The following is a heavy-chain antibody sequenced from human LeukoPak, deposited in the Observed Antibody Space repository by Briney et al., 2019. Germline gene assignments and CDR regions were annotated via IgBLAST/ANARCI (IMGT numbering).Heavy chain of an antibody. CDR3: ARVRGSSSVYDY. J-gene: IGHJ4*02. Sequence: ASVKVSCKASGYTFTGYYMHWVRQAPGQGLEWMGWINPNSGGTNYAQKFQGRVTMTRDMSTSTVYMELSSLRSEDTAVYYCARVRGSSSVYDYWGQGTLVTVSS. CDR2: INPNSGGT. V-gene: IGHV1-2*02. D-gene: IGHD6-6*01. CDR1: GYTFTGYY.